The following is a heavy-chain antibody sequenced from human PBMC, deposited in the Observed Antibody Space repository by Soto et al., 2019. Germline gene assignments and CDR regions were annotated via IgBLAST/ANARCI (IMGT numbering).Heavy chain of an antibody. Sequence: QMKLVESGGGVVQPGTSLRLSCVASGFTFSAFGRHWVRQAPGKGLEWVAISSYGGSNKYYGDSVQGRFTISRDNSRDTLYLQMNSLRDEDTAVYYCAKGPLRVPDYGNYAVYSYGMHVWGQGATVSVSS. CDR1: GFTFSAFG. CDR2: SSYGGSNK. V-gene: IGHV3-30*18. J-gene: IGHJ6*02. D-gene: IGHD4-17*01. CDR3: AKGPLRVPDYGNYAVYSYGMHV.